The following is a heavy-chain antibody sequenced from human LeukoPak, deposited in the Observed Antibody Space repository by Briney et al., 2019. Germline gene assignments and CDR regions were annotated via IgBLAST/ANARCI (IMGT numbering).Heavy chain of an antibody. J-gene: IGHJ6*02. CDR3: ARDPVVPAAINYYYYGMDV. Sequence: GGSLRLSCAASGFTFSSYWMSWVRQAPGKGLEWVANIKQDGSEKYYVDSVKGRFTISRDNAKNSLYLQMNSLRAEDTAVYYCARDPVVPAAINYYYYGMDVWGQGTTVTISS. CDR1: GFTFSSYW. CDR2: IKQDGSEK. D-gene: IGHD2-2*02. V-gene: IGHV3-7*01.